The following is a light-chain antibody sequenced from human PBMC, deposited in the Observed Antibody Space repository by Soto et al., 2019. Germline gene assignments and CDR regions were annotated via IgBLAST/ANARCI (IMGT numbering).Light chain of an antibody. CDR3: QQSYSTLA. CDR2: AAS. J-gene: IGKJ3*01. Sequence: DIQMTQSPSSLSASVGDRVTITCRASQSISSYLNWYQQKPGKAPKLLIYAASSLQSGVPSRFGGSGSGTDLTLTISSLQPEYFATYYCQQSYSTLAFGPGTKVDIK. V-gene: IGKV1-39*01. CDR1: QSISSY.